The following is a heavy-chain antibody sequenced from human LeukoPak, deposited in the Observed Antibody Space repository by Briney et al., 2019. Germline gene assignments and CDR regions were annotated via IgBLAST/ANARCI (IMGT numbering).Heavy chain of an antibody. V-gene: IGHV4-38-2*01. J-gene: IGHJ4*02. Sequence: GSLRLSCAASGFTFRTYWMCWIRQPPGKGLEWIGSIYHSGNTYYNPSLKSRVTISVDTSKNQFSLKLSSVTAADTAVYYCARSGSGYLRYYFDYWGQGTLVTVSS. CDR1: GFTFRTYW. CDR3: ARSGSGYLRYYFDY. CDR2: IYHSGNT. D-gene: IGHD5-12*01.